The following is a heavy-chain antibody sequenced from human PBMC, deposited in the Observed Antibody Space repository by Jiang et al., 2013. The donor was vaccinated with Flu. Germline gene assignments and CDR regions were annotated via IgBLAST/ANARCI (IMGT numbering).Heavy chain of an antibody. D-gene: IGHD2-21*02. J-gene: IGHJ4*02. V-gene: IGHV3-23*01. CDR1: GFAFSSYA. CDR3: AKAHVRVVVTAIPLYLSFDY. Sequence: VQLLESGGGLVQPGGSLRLSCAASGFAFSSYAMSWVRQAPGKGLEWVSAISGSGGSTYYADSVKGRFTISRDNSKNTLYLQMNSLRAEDTAVYYCAKAHVRVVVTAIPLYLSFDYWGQGTLVTVSS. CDR2: ISGSGGST.